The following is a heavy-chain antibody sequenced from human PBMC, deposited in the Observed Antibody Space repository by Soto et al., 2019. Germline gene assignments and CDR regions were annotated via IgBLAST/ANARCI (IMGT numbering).Heavy chain of an antibody. Sequence: QVQLVQSGAEVKKPGASVKVSCKASGYTFTSYDINWVRQATGQGLEWMGWMNPNSGNTGYAQKFQGRVTMTRNTXXXXXXMELSSLRSEDTAVYYCAREKTSYGMDVWGQGTTVTVSS. CDR1: GYTFTSYD. J-gene: IGHJ6*02. V-gene: IGHV1-8*01. CDR2: MNPNSGNT. CDR3: AREKTSYGMDV.